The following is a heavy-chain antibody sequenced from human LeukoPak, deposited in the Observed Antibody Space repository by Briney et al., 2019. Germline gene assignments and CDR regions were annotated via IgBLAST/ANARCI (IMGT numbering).Heavy chain of an antibody. V-gene: IGHV4-34*01. J-gene: IGHJ3*02. Sequence: PSETLSLTFAVYGGYLSGYYWSWIGQPPGKGLEWIGEINHSGSTNYNPSLKSRVTISVDTSNHQFSLKLGCFSAADTAVYYCARIRSRGNHYDFWSGYQHLRAFDIWGQGTMVTVSS. D-gene: IGHD3-3*01. CDR1: GGYLSGYY. CDR3: ARIRSRGNHYDFWSGYQHLRAFDI. CDR2: INHSGST.